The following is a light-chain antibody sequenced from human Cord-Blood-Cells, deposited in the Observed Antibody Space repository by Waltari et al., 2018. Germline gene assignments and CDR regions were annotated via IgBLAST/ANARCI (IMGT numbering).Light chain of an antibody. V-gene: IGKV3-20*01. CDR2: GAS. CDR3: QQYGSSPQDS. CDR1: QSVSSSY. J-gene: IGKJ2*03. Sequence: EIVLTQSPGTLSLSPGERATLPSRASQSVSSSYLAWYQQKPGQAPRLLIYGASSRATGIPDRFSGSGSGTDFTLTISRLEPEDFAVYYCQQYGSSPQDSFGQGTKLEIK.